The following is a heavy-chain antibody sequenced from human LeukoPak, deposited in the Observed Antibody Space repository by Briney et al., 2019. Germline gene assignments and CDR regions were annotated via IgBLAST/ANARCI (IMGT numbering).Heavy chain of an antibody. CDR2: IRSKAYGGTT. CDR3: TRTDYGDYFDY. CDR1: GFTFSDYW. D-gene: IGHD4-17*01. Sequence: GGSLRLSCSAAGFTFSDYWMNWVRQAPGKGLEWVGFIRSKAYGGTTEYAASVKGRFTISRDDSKSIAYLQMNSLKTEDTAVYYCTRTDYGDYFDYWGQGTLVTVSS. V-gene: IGHV3-49*04. J-gene: IGHJ4*02.